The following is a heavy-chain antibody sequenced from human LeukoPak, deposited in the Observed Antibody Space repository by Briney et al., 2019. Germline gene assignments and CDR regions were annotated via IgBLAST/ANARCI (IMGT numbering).Heavy chain of an antibody. CDR1: GGSISSGGYY. CDR3: ATSIAASSNFDP. J-gene: IGHJ5*02. V-gene: IGHV4-31*03. Sequence: SETLSLTCTVSGGSISSGGYYWSWIRQHPGKGLEWIGYIYYSGSTYYNPSLKSRVTISVDTSKNQFSLKLSSVTAADTAVYYCATSIAASSNFDPWGQGALVTVSS. CDR2: IYYSGST. D-gene: IGHD6-6*01.